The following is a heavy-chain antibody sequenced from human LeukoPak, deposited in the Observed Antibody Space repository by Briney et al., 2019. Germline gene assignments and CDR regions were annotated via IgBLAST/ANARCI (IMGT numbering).Heavy chain of an antibody. Sequence: SETLSLTCTVSGGSIGGYYWSWIRQPPGKGLEWIGHVYDTGRTNFNPSFKSRVTMSLDTSKYQFSLILNSVTAADTAPYYCARVRGLGLFDYWGRGTQVTVSS. CDR2: VYDTGRT. D-gene: IGHD3-10*01. CDR3: ARVRGLGLFDY. V-gene: IGHV4-59*01. J-gene: IGHJ4*02. CDR1: GGSIGGYY.